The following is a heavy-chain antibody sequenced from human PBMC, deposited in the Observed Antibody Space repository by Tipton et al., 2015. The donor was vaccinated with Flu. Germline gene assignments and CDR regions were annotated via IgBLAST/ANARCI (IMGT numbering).Heavy chain of an antibody. CDR2: INHSGST. CDR3: ARRRDGYNCFDS. J-gene: IGHJ4*02. CDR1: GGSIRSGSFY. V-gene: IGHV4-39*07. D-gene: IGHD5-24*01. Sequence: TLSLTCTVFGGSIRSGSFYWSWIRQTPGKGLEWIGEINHSGSTNYNPSLKSRVTISVDTSKNQFSLSVTAADTGVYYCARRRDGYNCFDSWGQGTLVTVSS.